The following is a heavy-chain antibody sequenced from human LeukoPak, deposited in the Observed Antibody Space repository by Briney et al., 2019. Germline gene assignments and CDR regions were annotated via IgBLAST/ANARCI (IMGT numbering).Heavy chain of an antibody. CDR1: GYTFTGYY. D-gene: IGHD5-12*01. J-gene: IGHJ4*02. Sequence: ASVKVSCKASGYTFTGYYFHWVRQAPGRGLEWMGRINPNSGGTNYAQKFQGRVTMTRDTSISTPYMELSRLRSDDTAVYYCARSNGYDEPFDYWGQGTLVTVSS. CDR2: INPNSGGT. CDR3: ARSNGYDEPFDY. V-gene: IGHV1-2*06.